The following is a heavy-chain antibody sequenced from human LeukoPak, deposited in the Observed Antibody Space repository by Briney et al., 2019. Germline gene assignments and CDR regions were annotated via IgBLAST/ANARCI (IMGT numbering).Heavy chain of an antibody. J-gene: IGHJ5*02. CDR2: ITYKGSA. Sequence: SETLSLTCAVYNGFDSYYFMLVRQPPGKGLEWIGEITYKGSAKYNSSLMGRATISVDVSQRQFSLKLTSVTAADTATYYCAVYGGDWQFLSWRQGTPVTVSS. CDR1: NGFDSYYF. CDR3: AVYGGDWQFLS. D-gene: IGHD2-21*02. V-gene: IGHV4-34*01.